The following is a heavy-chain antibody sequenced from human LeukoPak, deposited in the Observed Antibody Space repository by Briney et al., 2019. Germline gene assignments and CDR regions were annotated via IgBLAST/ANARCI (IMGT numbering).Heavy chain of an antibody. D-gene: IGHD3-22*01. Sequence: PGGSLRLSCAASGFTFSSYAMSWVRQASGKGLEWVGRIRSKANSYAAAHAASVKGRFTISRDDSKNTAYLQMNSLITEDTAVYYCTISVADSRGYYFDNWGQGTLVTVSS. CDR2: IRSKANSYAA. V-gene: IGHV3-73*01. CDR3: TISVADSRGYYFDN. CDR1: GFTFSSYA. J-gene: IGHJ4*02.